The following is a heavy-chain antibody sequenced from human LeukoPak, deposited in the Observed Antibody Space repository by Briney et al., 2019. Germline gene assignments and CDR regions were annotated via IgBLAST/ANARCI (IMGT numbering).Heavy chain of an antibody. CDR1: GYSFTSYW. CDR2: IYPGDSDT. D-gene: IGHD5-12*01. CDR3: ARRRGYAGRARFDY. V-gene: IGHV5-51*01. J-gene: IGHJ4*02. Sequence: GGSLQISCKGSGYSFTSYWIGWVRQLPGKGLEWMGIIYPGDSDTRYSPSFQGQVTISADKSISTAYLQWSSLKASDTAMYYCARRRGYAGRARFDYWGQGTLVTVSS.